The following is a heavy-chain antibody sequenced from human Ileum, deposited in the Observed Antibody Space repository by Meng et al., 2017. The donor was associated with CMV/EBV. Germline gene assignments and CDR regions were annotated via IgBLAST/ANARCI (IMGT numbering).Heavy chain of an antibody. CDR1: GLTFNSYS. CDR2: ISGSGANS. V-gene: IGHV3-23*01. J-gene: IGHJ4*02. CDR3: ATRGQAPAN. Sequence: GGSLRLSCVASGLTFNSYSMGWVRQAPGKGLEWVAAISGSGANSYYADSVKGRFTISRDNARNSLYLQMNSLTVDDTAVYFCATRGQAPANWGQGTLVTVSS.